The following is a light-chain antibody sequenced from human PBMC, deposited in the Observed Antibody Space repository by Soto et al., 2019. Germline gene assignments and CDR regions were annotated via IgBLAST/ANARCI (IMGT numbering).Light chain of an antibody. CDR2: KAS. J-gene: IGKJ1*01. Sequence: DIQMTPSPSTLAGSVGDRVTITCRARQTISSWLAWYQQKPGKAPKLLIYKASTLKSGVPSRFSGSGSGTEFTLTISSLQPDDFATYYCQHYNSYSEAFGQGTNVDIK. CDR3: QHYNSYSEA. CDR1: QTISSW. V-gene: IGKV1-5*03.